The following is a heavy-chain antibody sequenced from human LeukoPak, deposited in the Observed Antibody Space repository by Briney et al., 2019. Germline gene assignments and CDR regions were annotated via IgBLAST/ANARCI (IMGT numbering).Heavy chain of an antibody. D-gene: IGHD2-8*02. Sequence: PSETLSLTCTVSGGSISGYYWSWIRQPPGKGLEWIGYIYYSGSTNYNPSLKSRVTISVDTSKNQFSLKLSSVTAADTAVYYCARDDQTPWYAFDIWGQGTMVTVSS. J-gene: IGHJ3*02. CDR2: IYYSGST. CDR1: GGSISGYY. V-gene: IGHV4-59*12. CDR3: ARDDQTPWYAFDI.